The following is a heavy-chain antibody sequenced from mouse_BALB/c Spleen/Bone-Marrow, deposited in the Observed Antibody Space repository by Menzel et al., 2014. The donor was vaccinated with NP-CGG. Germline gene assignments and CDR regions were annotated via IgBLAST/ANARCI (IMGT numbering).Heavy chain of an antibody. CDR1: GFEFSGYW. CDR3: ARHYYYGYVDY. CDR2: INPESSTI. D-gene: IGHD1-1*01. Sequence: EVKLLESGGGLVQPGGSLKLSCAVSGFEFSGYWLSWVRQAPGKGLEWIGEINPESSTINYTPSLKDKFIISRDNAKNTLYLQMSKGRSEDTALYYCARHYYYGYVDYWGQGTSVTVSS. J-gene: IGHJ4*01. V-gene: IGHV4-1*02.